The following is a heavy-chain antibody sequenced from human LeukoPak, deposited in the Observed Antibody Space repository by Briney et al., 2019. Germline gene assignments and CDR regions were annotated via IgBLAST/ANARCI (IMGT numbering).Heavy chain of an antibody. V-gene: IGHV4-59*08. CDR1: GGSISSYY. J-gene: IGHJ4*02. CDR2: IYYSGST. Sequence: SETLSLTCTVSGGSISSYYWSWIRQPPGKGLEWIGYIYYSGSTNYNPSLKSRVTISVDTSKNQFSLKLSSVTAADTAVYYCARLDNYGDYFDYWGQGTLATVSS. CDR3: ARLDNYGDYFDY. D-gene: IGHD4-17*01.